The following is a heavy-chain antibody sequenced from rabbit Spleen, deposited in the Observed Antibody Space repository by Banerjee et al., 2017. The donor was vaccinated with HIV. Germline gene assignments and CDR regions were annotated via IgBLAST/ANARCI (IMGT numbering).Heavy chain of an antibody. V-gene: IGHV1S40*01. CDR2: IDAGISGNT. J-gene: IGHJ4*01. D-gene: IGHD6-1*01. Sequence: QSLEESGGGLVQPEGSLTLTCTASGFSLNNNYVMCWVRQAPGKGLEWIACIDAGISGNTAYASWAKGRFTISKTSSTTVTLQMTSLTAADTATYFCARQSSDTAWSYELWGPGTLVTVS. CDR1: GFSLNNNYV. CDR3: ARQSSDTAWSYEL.